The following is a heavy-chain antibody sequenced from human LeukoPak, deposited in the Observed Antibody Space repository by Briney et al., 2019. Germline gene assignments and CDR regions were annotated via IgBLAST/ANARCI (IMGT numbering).Heavy chain of an antibody. J-gene: IGHJ6*02. CDR3: AKDVCSWTHYGMDV. V-gene: IGHV3-23*01. CDR1: GFTFSSYA. Sequence: GGSLRLSCAASGFTFSSYAMSWVRQAPGKGLEWVSAISGSGGSTYYADSVKGRFAISRDNSKNTLYLQMNSLRAEDTAVYYCAKDVCSWTHYGMDVWGQGTTVTVSS. D-gene: IGHD6-13*01. CDR2: ISGSGGST.